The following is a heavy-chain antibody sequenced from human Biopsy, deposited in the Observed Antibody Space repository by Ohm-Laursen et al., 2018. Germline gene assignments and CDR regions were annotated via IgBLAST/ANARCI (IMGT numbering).Heavy chain of an antibody. J-gene: IGHJ3*02. CDR1: GFTFNTYV. D-gene: IGHD2-15*01. Sequence: SLRLSCAASGFTFNTYVMTWVRQAPGKGLEWVSGLSGSGGSTFYADSVRGRFTISRDNSENTLYLQMNSLRAEDTAVYYCAKGRVVVGAFDIWGQGTVVTVSS. CDR3: AKGRVVVGAFDI. CDR2: LSGSGGST. V-gene: IGHV3-23*01.